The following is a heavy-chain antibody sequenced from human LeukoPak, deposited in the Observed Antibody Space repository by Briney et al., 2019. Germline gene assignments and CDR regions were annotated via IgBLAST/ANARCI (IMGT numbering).Heavy chain of an antibody. J-gene: IGHJ4*02. CDR1: GYTFTSYD. Sequence: ASVKVSCKASGYTFTSYDINWVRQATGQGLEWMGWMNPNSGNTGYAQKFQGRVTMTRNTSISTAYMELSSLRSEDTAVYYCARAPMVRGVIPNYWGQGTLVTVSS. CDR3: ARAPMVRGVIPNY. CDR2: MNPNSGNT. D-gene: IGHD3-10*01. V-gene: IGHV1-8*01.